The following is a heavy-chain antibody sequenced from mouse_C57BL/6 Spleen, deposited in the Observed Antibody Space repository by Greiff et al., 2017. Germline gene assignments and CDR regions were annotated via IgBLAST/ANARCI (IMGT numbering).Heavy chain of an antibody. D-gene: IGHD1-1*01. CDR1: GYTFTSYW. CDR2: IHPNSGST. Sequence: QVQLQQPGAELVKPGASVKLSCKASGYTFTSYWMHWVKQRPGQGLEWIGMIHPNSGSTNYNEKFKSKATLTVDKSSSTAYMQLSSLTSEDSAVYFCARMTTVVATNYFGCWGQGTTLTVSS. J-gene: IGHJ2*01. V-gene: IGHV1-64*01. CDR3: ARMTTVVATNYFGC.